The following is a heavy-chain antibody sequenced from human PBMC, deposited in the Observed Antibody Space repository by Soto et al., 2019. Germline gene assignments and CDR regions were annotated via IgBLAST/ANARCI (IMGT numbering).Heavy chain of an antibody. CDR1: GGTFSSYA. CDR2: IIPIFGTA. J-gene: IGHJ4*02. Sequence: GASVKVSCKASGGTFSSYAISWVRQAPGRGLEWMGGIIPIFGTANYAQKFQGRVTITADESTSTAYMELSSLRSEDTAVYYCAGRHYDSSGYYSRFSFDYWGQGTLVTVSS. CDR3: AGRHYDSSGYYSRFSFDY. D-gene: IGHD3-22*01. V-gene: IGHV1-69*13.